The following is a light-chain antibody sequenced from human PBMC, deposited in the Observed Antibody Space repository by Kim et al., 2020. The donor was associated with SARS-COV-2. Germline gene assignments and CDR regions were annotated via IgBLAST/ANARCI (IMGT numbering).Light chain of an antibody. CDR2: QDS. V-gene: IGLV3-1*01. CDR1: RLGDKY. J-gene: IGLJ3*02. CDR3: QAWDSSTAV. Sequence: SEPQGQTASITCSGDRLGDKYSCWYRQKQGQSPVLGIYQDSERPSGIPERFSGFNSGNKATLTISGTQAMDEADYYCQAWDSSTAVFGGGTQLTVL.